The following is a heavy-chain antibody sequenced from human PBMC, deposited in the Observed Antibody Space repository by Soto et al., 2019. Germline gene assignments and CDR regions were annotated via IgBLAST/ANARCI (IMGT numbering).Heavy chain of an antibody. CDR3: ARVRDYCDSSGPFDY. J-gene: IGHJ4*02. CDR1: GGSGVNGSCY. D-gene: IGHD3-22*01. Sequence: SETIPLPGSVAGGSGVNGSCYRSWIRQPPGKGLEWIGYIYYSGSTDYNPSLKSRVTISVDTSKNQFSLKLSSVTAADTAVYYCARVRDYCDSSGPFDYWGKGSL. CDR2: IYYSGST. V-gene: IGHV4-61*01.